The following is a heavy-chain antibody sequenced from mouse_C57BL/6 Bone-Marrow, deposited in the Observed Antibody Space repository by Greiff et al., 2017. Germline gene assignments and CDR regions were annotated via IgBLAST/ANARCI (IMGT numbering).Heavy chain of an antibody. D-gene: IGHD1-1*01. J-gene: IGHJ2*01. CDR2: IHPNSGST. V-gene: IGHV1-64*01. Sequence: QVQLQQSGAELVKPGASVKLSCKASGYTFTSYWMHWVKQRPGQGLEWIGMIHPNSGSTNYNEKFKSKATLTVDKSSSTAYMQLSSLTSEDSAVYYCAPNLLLRYGPDYWGQGTTLTVSS. CDR1: GYTFTSYW. CDR3: APNLLLRYGPDY.